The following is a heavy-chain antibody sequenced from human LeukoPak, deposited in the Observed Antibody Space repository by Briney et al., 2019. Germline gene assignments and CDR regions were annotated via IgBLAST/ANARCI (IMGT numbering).Heavy chain of an antibody. D-gene: IGHD6-19*01. CDR3: ARSSGWYHRGPDYYYYYMDV. Sequence: GGSLRLSCAASGFIFNSHSMNWVRQAPGKGLEWVSFISSTSSYIYYADSVKSRFTISRDNAKNSLYLQMNSLRAEDTAVYYCARSSGWYHRGPDYYYYYMDVWGKGTTVTVS. J-gene: IGHJ6*03. V-gene: IGHV3-21*01. CDR1: GFIFNSHS. CDR2: ISSTSSYI.